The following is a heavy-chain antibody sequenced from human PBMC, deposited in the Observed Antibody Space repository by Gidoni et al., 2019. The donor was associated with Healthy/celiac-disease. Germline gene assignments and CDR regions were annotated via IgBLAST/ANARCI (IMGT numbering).Heavy chain of an antibody. D-gene: IGHD2-15*01. J-gene: IGHJ4*02. CDR2: IYYSGST. Sequence: QLQLPESGPGLVKPSETLSLTCTVSGGSISSSSYYWGWIRQPPGKGLEWIGSIYYSGSTYYNPSLKSRVTISVDTSKNQFSLKLSSVTAADTAVYYCARMLRLHFDYWGQGTLVTVSS. CDR3: ARMLRLHFDY. CDR1: GGSISSSSYY. V-gene: IGHV4-39*01.